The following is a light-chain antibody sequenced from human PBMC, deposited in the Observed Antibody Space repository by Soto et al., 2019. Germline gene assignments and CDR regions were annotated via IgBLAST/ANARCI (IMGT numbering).Light chain of an antibody. CDR3: QQYNIYPLT. CDR1: QDINSY. J-gene: IGKJ4*01. CDR2: AAS. V-gene: IGKV1D-16*01. Sequence: DVQMTQSPSSLSASVGDRVTITCRASQDINSYLAWYQQKPGNATKYLIYAASSLQTGVPSRFSGSESGTDFTLTISNLPPEDSATYYYQQYNIYPLTVGGGTKVEIK.